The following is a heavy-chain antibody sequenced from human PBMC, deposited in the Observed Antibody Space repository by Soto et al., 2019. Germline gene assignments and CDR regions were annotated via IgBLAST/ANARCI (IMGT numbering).Heavy chain of an antibody. CDR1: GGSFSGYY. CDR2: INHSGST. Sequence: SETLSLTCAVYGGSFSGYYWSWIRQPPGKGLEWIGEINHSGSTNYNPSLKSRVTISVDTSKNQFSLKLSSVTAADTAVYYCAGEGYCSSTSCYDGWGQGTLVTVSS. V-gene: IGHV4-34*01. J-gene: IGHJ4*02. CDR3: AGEGYCSSTSCYDG. D-gene: IGHD2-2*01.